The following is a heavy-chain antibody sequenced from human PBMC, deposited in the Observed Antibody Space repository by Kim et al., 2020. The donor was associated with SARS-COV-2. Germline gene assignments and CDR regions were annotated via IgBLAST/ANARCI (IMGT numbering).Heavy chain of an antibody. CDR3: AKEGGYDQYYFDY. V-gene: IGHV3-9*01. CDR2: ISWNSGSI. Sequence: GGSLRLSCAASGFTFDDYAMHWVRQAPGKGLEWVSGISWNSGSIGYADSVKGRFTISRDNAKNSLYLQMNSLRAEDTALYYCAKEGGYDQYYFDYWGQGTLVTVSS. J-gene: IGHJ4*02. CDR1: GFTFDDYA. D-gene: IGHD5-12*01.